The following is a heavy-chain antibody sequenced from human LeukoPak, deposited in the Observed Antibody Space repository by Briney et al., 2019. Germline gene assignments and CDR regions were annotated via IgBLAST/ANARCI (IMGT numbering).Heavy chain of an antibody. CDR1: GYTFTGYY. V-gene: IGHV1-2*02. Sequence: ASVKVSCKASGYTFTGYYMHWVRQAPGQGLEWMGWINPNSGGTNYAQKFQGRVTMTRDTSISTAYMELRSLRSDDTAVYYCARFLKWELLRDYYYYMDVWGKGTTVTISS. CDR3: ARFLKWELLRDYYYYMDV. CDR2: INPNSGGT. J-gene: IGHJ6*03. D-gene: IGHD1-26*01.